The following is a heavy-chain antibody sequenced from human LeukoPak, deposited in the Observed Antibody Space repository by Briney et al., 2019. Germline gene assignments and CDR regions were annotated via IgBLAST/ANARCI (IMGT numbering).Heavy chain of an antibody. CDR2: ISSSSSYI. CDR3: ARGRFLEWLLYYYMDV. D-gene: IGHD3-3*01. J-gene: IGHJ6*03. V-gene: IGHV3-21*01. Sequence: GGSLRLSCAASGFTFSSYSMNWVRQAPGKGLEWVASISSSSSYIYYADSVKGRFTISRDNAKNSLYLQMNSLRAEDTAVYYCARGRFLEWLLYYYMDVWGKGTTVTVSS. CDR1: GFTFSSYS.